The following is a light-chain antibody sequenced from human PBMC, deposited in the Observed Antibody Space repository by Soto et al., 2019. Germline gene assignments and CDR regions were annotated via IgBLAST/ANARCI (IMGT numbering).Light chain of an antibody. V-gene: IGLV2-8*01. CDR1: SSDVGGYNF. J-gene: IGLJ1*01. CDR2: DVT. Sequence: QSVLTQPASVSGSPGQSITISCTGTSSDVGGYNFVSWYQQHPGKAPKLMIYDVTKRPSGVPDRFSGSKSGNTASLTVSGLQAEDEADYYCSSYAGTHIVFGTGTKVTVL. CDR3: SSYAGTHIV.